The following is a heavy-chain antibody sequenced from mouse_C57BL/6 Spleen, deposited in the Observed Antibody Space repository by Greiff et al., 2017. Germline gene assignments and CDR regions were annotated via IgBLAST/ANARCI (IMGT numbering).Heavy chain of an antibody. CDR3: ERGGGGSSYCAMDY. Sequence: EVQLQESGGGLVKPGGSLILSCAASGFTFSDYGMHWVRQAPEKGLEWVAYISSGRSTIYYADTVEGQFTISRDNAKNTRLLQMTSLRSEDTAMYYYERGGGGSSYCAMDYWCQGTSDTDSS. J-gene: IGHJ4*01. V-gene: IGHV5-17*01. CDR1: GFTFSDYG. D-gene: IGHD1-1*02. CDR2: ISSGRSTI.